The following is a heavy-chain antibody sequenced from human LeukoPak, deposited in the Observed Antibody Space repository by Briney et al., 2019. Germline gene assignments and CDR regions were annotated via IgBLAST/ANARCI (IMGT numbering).Heavy chain of an antibody. CDR3: AKINNNDDY. CDR2: ISPHGDIE. V-gene: IGHV3-30*18. CDR1: GFTFTTFG. J-gene: IGHJ4*02. D-gene: IGHD1/OR15-1a*01. Sequence: PGGSLRLSCAASGFTFTTFGIHWVRQAPGTGLEWVAAISPHGDIEYYTDSVKGRFTISRDNSKNMIYLQMNSLRGEDSAVYYCAKINNNDDYWGQGNLVTVSS.